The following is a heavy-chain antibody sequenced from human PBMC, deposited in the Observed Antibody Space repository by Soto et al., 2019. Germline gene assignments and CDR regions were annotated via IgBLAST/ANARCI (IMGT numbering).Heavy chain of an antibody. V-gene: IGHV4-31*03. J-gene: IGHJ4*02. CDR1: GESIKGEGLY. CDR3: AKDVGDGYDNFDY. Sequence: TLSLTSTVSGESIKGEGLYSRWGRQLPGKGLEWIGYMYYSGSTYYNPSLKSRTTMSVDISKNQFSLKLSFVTAEDTAVYYCAKDVGDGYDNFDYWGQGTLVTVSS. D-gene: IGHD5-12*01. CDR2: MYYSGST.